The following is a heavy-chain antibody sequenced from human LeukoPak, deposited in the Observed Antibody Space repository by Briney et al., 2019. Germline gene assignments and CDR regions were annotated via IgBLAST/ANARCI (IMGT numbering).Heavy chain of an antibody. J-gene: IGHJ3*02. CDR1: GGSISSYY. Sequence: PSETLSLTCIVSGGSISSYYWSWIRQPAGKGLEWIGRIYTSGSTNYNPSLKSRVTMPVDTSKNQFSLKLGSVTAADTAVYYCARTYYYDSSGYYTDAFDIWGQGTMVTVSS. V-gene: IGHV4-4*07. CDR2: IYTSGST. D-gene: IGHD3-22*01. CDR3: ARTYYYDSSGYYTDAFDI.